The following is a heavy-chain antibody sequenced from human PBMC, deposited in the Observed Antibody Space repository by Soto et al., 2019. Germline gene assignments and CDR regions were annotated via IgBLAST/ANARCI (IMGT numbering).Heavy chain of an antibody. Sequence: NPGGSLRLSCAASGLTFSSYWMHWVRQAPGKGLEWVGRISTKSGGETAYYATPLRGRFSISRDNSKNTVYLQMNSLRAEDTAVYYCARDRDFFCSSTTCYARAYAMDVWGQGTTVTVSS. CDR2: ISTKSGGETA. CDR1: GLTFSSYW. D-gene: IGHD2-2*01. V-gene: IGHV3-15*06. J-gene: IGHJ6*02. CDR3: ARDRDFFCSSTTCYARAYAMDV.